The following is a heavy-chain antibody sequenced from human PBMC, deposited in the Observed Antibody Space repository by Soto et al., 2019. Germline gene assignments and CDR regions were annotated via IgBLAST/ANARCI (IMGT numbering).Heavy chain of an antibody. J-gene: IGHJ6*02. Sequence: QVQLQQWGAGLLKPSETLSLTCAVYGGSFSGYYWSWIRQPPGKGLEWIGEINHSGSTNYNPSLKCRVTIAVDTSKNPFSLKVRSVTAADMAVYYCARGPICYCSSTSGYTGCRCAQAHYCMDVWGQGTTVTVSS. CDR1: GGSFSGYY. CDR3: ARGPICYCSSTSGYTGCRCAQAHYCMDV. V-gene: IGHV4-34*01. D-gene: IGHD2-2*02. CDR2: INHSGST.